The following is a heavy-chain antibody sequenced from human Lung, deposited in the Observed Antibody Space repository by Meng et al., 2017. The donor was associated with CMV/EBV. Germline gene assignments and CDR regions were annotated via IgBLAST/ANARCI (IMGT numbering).Heavy chain of an antibody. V-gene: IGHV1-18*01. CDR3: ARAGAAVTTHFDF. Sequence: QVPLVQPGAELQKPGGSVKCSCKASGYTFGIFGITWVRQAPGQGLEWVGWISAENGNTNYAQKFQGRVTLTTDTSTKTAYMDLRGLRSDDSAVYYCARAGAAVTTHFDFWGRGTLVTVSS. CDR1: GYTFGIFG. CDR2: ISAENGNT. J-gene: IGHJ4*02. D-gene: IGHD4-17*01.